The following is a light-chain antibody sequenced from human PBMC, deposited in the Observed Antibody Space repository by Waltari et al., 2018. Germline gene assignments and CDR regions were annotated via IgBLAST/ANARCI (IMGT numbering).Light chain of an antibody. CDR1: QAISNF. V-gene: IGKV1-33*01. CDR3: QQYDNFPLS. Sequence: DIQMTQSPSSLSASVGDRVTITCQASQAISNFLSWYQHKPGKVPILLIYHASTLETGVPSRFSGSGSGTEFTLSISSLQPEDFATYYCQQYDNFPLSFGGGTKVDLK. CDR2: HAS. J-gene: IGKJ4*01.